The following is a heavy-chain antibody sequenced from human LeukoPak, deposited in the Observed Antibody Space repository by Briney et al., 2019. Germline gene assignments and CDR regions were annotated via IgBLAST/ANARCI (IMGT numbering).Heavy chain of an antibody. CDR3: ARELRVAEDY. Sequence: ASVKVSCKASGYTFTGYYMHWVRQAPGQGLEWMGWISAYNGNTNYAQKPQGRVTMTTDTSTSTAYMELRSLRSDDTAVYYCARELRVAEDYWGQGTLVTVSS. V-gene: IGHV1-18*04. CDR2: ISAYNGNT. CDR1: GYTFTGYY. D-gene: IGHD2-8*01. J-gene: IGHJ4*02.